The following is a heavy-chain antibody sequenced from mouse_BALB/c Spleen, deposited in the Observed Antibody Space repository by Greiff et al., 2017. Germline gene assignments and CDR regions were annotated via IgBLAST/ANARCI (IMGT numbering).Heavy chain of an antibody. CDR1: GYTFTSYW. CDR3: AKYGNVAY. J-gene: IGHJ3*01. Sequence: QVQLKQPGADLVKPGASVKLSCKASGYTFTSYWMHWVKQRPGQGLEWIGEINPSNGRTNYNEKFKSKATLTVDKSSSTAYMQLSSLTSEDTAVYYCAKYGNVAYWGQGTLVTVSA. CDR2: INPSNGRT. D-gene: IGHD2-10*02. V-gene: IGHV1S81*02.